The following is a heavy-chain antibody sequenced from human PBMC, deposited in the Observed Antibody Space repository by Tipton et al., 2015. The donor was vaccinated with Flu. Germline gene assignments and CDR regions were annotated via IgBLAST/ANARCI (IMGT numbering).Heavy chain of an antibody. Sequence: GLVKPSGTLSLTCAVSGGSISSSNWWSWVRQPPGKGLEWIGEIYHSGSTNYNPSLKSRVTISVDKSKNQFSLKLSSVTAADTAVYYCARVGYGDDYYYYYGMDVWGQGTTVTVSS. CDR3: ARVGYGDDYYYYYGMDV. D-gene: IGHD5-18*01. CDR1: GGSISSSNW. J-gene: IGHJ6*02. V-gene: IGHV4-4*02. CDR2: IYHSGST.